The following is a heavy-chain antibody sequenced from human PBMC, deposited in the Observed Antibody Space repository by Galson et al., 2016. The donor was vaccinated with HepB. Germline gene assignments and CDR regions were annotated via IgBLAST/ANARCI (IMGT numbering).Heavy chain of an antibody. D-gene: IGHD6-19*01. CDR1: GFTFSSYA. Sequence: SLRLSCAASGFTFSSYAMSWVRQTPGKGLEWVSGITYSGVTTYYADSVKGRFTISRDSSKNTLYLQMNSLRAEDTAVYYCAKVEAVAGTWRIFFDYWGQGTLVTVSS. CDR2: ITYSGVTT. J-gene: IGHJ4*02. CDR3: AKVEAVAGTWRIFFDY. V-gene: IGHV3-23*01.